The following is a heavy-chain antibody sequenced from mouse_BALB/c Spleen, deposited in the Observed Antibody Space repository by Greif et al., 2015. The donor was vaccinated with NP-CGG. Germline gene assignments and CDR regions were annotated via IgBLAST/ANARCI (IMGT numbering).Heavy chain of an antibody. CDR3: ANYYGSSYYFDY. J-gene: IGHJ2*01. V-gene: IGHV1-7*01. Sequence: VKLMESGAELAKPGASVKMSCKASGYTFTSYWMHWVKQRPGQGLEWIGYINPSTGYTEYNQKFKDKATLTADKSSSTAYMQLSSLTSEDSAVCYCANYYGSSYYFDYWGQGTTLTVSS. CDR2: INPSTGYT. D-gene: IGHD1-1*01. CDR1: GYTFTSYW.